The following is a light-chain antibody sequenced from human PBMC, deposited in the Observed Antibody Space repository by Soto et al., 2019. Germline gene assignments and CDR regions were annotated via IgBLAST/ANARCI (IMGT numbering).Light chain of an antibody. CDR1: QTSATY. J-gene: IGKJ5*01. V-gene: IGKV1-39*01. Sequence: DIQMTQSPSPLSASVGDRVTITCRASQTSATYINWYQQKSGSAPRLLIYEASGLQSGVPSRFSGSGSGTHFVLTISNFQPEDSATYFCQQSYSAPITFGQGTRLEIK. CDR2: EAS. CDR3: QQSYSAPIT.